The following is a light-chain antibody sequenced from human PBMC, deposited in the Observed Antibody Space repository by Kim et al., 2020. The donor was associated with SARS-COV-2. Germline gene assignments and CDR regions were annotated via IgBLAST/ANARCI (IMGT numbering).Light chain of an antibody. CDR3: QQYGSSPPVT. CDR2: GAA. Sequence: PGERATLSCRASHSVSSSYLAWYQHKPGQAPRLLIYGAAIRATGIPDRFSGSGSGTDFTLTISRLEPEDFAVYYCQQYGSSPPVTFGGGTKVDIK. J-gene: IGKJ4*01. V-gene: IGKV3-20*01. CDR1: HSVSSSY.